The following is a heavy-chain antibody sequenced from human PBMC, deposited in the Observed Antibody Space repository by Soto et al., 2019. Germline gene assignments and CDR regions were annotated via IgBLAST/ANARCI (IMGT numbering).Heavy chain of an antibody. CDR2: ISSSSSYI. J-gene: IGHJ4*02. CDR3: ARSRPHYDILTGFAY. D-gene: IGHD3-9*01. CDR1: GFTFSSYS. V-gene: IGHV3-21*01. Sequence: GGSLRLSCAASGFTFSSYSMNWVRQAPGKGLEWVSSISSSSSYIYYADSVKGRFTISRDNAKNSLYLQMNSLRAEDTAVYYCARSRPHYDILTGFAYWGQGTLVTVSS.